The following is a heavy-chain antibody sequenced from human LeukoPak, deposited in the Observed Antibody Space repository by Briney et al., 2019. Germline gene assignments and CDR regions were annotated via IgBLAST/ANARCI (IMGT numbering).Heavy chain of an antibody. Sequence: ASVKVSCTASGYTFTSYDINWVRQATGQGLEWMGWMNPNSGNTGYAQKFQGRVTMTSNTAISTAYMELSSLRSEDTAVYYCASCSGGSCYAHYWGQGTLVTVSS. J-gene: IGHJ4*02. CDR1: GYTFTSYD. D-gene: IGHD2-15*01. CDR3: ASCSGGSCYAHY. CDR2: MNPNSGNT. V-gene: IGHV1-8*01.